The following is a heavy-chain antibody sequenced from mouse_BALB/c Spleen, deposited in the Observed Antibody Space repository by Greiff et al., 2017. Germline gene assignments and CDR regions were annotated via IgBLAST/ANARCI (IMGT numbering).Heavy chain of an antibody. V-gene: IGHV1-67*01. CDR1: GYTFTDYA. Sequence: QVQLKESGPELVRPGVSVKISCKGSGYTFTDYAMHWVKQSHAKSLEWIGVISTYYGNTNYNQKFKGKATMTVDKSSSTAYMELARLTSEDSAIYYCARDYDYGLAYWGQGTLVTVSA. J-gene: IGHJ3*01. CDR2: ISTYYGNT. CDR3: ARDYDYGLAY. D-gene: IGHD2-4*01.